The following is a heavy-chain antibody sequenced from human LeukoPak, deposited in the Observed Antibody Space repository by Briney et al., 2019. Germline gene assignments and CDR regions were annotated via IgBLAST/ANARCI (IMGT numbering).Heavy chain of an antibody. D-gene: IGHD6-19*01. CDR3: ARELKGSGFDP. CDR1: GFTFSSYE. J-gene: IGHJ5*02. V-gene: IGHV3-48*03. Sequence: SGGSLRLSCAASGFTFSSYEMNWVRQAPGKGLDWVSYISSSGSTMDYADSVKGRFTISRDNAKNSLYLQVNSLRAEDTAVYYCARELKGSGFDPWGQGTLVTVSS. CDR2: ISSSGSTM.